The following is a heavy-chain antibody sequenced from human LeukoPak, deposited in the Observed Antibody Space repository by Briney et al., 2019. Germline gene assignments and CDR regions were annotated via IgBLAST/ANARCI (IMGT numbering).Heavy chain of an antibody. D-gene: IGHD3-3*01. CDR2: ISGSGGST. CDR3: SFTANDFWSGYLDY. CDR1: GFTFSSYA. V-gene: IGHV3-23*01. Sequence: GGSLRLSCAASGFTFSSYAMSWVRQAPGKGLEWVSAISGSGGSTYYADSVKGRFTISRDNSKNTLYLQMNSLRAEDTAVYYCSFTANDFWSGYLDYWGQGTLVTVSS. J-gene: IGHJ4*02.